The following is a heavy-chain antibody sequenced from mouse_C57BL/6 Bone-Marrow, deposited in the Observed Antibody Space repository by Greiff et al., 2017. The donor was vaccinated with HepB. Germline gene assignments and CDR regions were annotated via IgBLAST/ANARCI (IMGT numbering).Heavy chain of an antibody. CDR3: TREDSSGQSSMDY. CDR1: GFTFSSYA. Sequence: EVQVVESGEGLVKPGGSLKLSCAASGFTFSSYAMSWVRQTPEKRLEWVAYISSGGDYIYYADTVKGRFTISRDNARNTLYLQMSSLKSEDTAMYYCTREDSSGQSSMDYWGQGTSVTVSS. D-gene: IGHD3-2*02. CDR2: ISSGGDYI. J-gene: IGHJ4*01. V-gene: IGHV5-9-1*02.